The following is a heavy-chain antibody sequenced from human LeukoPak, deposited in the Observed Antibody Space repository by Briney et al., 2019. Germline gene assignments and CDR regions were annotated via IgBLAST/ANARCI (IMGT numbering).Heavy chain of an antibody. D-gene: IGHD2-2*01. J-gene: IGHJ4*02. CDR3: ARGGYCSSTSCYVGTVDY. Sequence: GGSLRLSCAASGFTFSSYEMNWVRQAPGKGLEWVSYISSSGSTIYYADSVKGRFTISRDNAKNSLYLQMNSLRAEDTAVYYYARGGYCSSTSCYVGTVDYWGQGTLVTVSS. V-gene: IGHV3-48*03. CDR1: GFTFSSYE. CDR2: ISSSGSTI.